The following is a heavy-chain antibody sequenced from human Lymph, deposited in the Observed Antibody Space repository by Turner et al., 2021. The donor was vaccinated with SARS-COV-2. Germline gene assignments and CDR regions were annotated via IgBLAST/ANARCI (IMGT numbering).Heavy chain of an antibody. CDR3: ARETVNNWVDP. J-gene: IGHJ5*02. D-gene: IGHD2-21*02. CDR1: VGSMNSNY. Sequence: QVQLQESVPRLVKPLATLSLTCTVPVGSMNSNYWSWIRQPPGKRLEWIGYIYYRGSTNYNPSLKSRVTISVDTSKNQFSLKLTSVTAADTAIYYCARETVNNWVDPWGQGILGTVSS. CDR2: IYYRGST. V-gene: IGHV4-59*01.